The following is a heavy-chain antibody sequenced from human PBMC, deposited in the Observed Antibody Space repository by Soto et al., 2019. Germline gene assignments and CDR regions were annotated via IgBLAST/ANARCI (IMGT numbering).Heavy chain of an antibody. CDR1: GGSVTTDPYY. D-gene: IGHD1-1*01. CDR3: ARHPMCGTTSHFDL. J-gene: IGHJ4*02. V-gene: IGHV4-39*01. CDR2: IRHSGNT. Sequence: SETLSLTCTVSGGSVTTDPYYWDWIRQPPGKGLEWIGSIRHSGNTFYNPSLKSRVSISVDTSKNQISLNVTSVTAADTAIYYCARHPMCGTTSHFDLWGQGALVTVS.